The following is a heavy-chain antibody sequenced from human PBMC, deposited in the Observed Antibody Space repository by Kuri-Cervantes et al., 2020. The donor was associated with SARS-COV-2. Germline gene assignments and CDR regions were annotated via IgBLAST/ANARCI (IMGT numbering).Heavy chain of an antibody. Sequence: ASVKVSCKASGYTFTCSGIGWVRQAPGQGLEWVGWISAYNGDTNYAQKFQGRVTMTTDTSTSTASMELRSLRSDDTAVYYCARAIPDYYDSFGYYEDTFDIWGQGTKVTVSS. V-gene: IGHV1-18*01. CDR3: ARAIPDYYDSFGYYEDTFDI. D-gene: IGHD3-22*01. CDR2: ISAYNGDT. CDR1: GYTFTCSG. J-gene: IGHJ3*02.